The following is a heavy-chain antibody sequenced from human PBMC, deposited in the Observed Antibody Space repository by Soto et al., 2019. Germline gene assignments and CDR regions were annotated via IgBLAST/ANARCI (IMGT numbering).Heavy chain of an antibody. J-gene: IGHJ4*02. D-gene: IGHD2-2*01. CDR2: IYYSGST. CDR3: ARADCSGTSCYFDY. CDR1: GGSISSGNYY. V-gene: IGHV4-31*03. Sequence: QVQLQESGPGLVKPSQTLSLTCTVSGGSISSGNYYWNWIRQHPGKGLEWIGYIYYSGSTYYNPSLKSRVTISVDTPKNQFSLKLSSVTAADTAVYYCARADCSGTSCYFDYWGQGTLVTVPS.